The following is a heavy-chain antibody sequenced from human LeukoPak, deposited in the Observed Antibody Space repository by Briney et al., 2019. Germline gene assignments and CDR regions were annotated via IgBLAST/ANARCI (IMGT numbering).Heavy chain of an antibody. CDR1: GFSFSTYW. CDR2: IYSGGST. Sequence: GGSLRLSCAASGFSFSTYWMTWVRQAPGKGLEWVSVIYSGGSTNYADSVKGRFTISRDNSKNTVYLQMNSLRGEDTAVYYCIYGYTLDLWGQGTLVTVSS. CDR3: IYGYTLDL. D-gene: IGHD5-18*01. V-gene: IGHV3-53*01. J-gene: IGHJ5*02.